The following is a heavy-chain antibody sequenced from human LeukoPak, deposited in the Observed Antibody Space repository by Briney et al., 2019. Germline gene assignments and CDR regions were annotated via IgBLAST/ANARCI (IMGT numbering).Heavy chain of an antibody. CDR1: GGTFINFA. V-gene: IGHV1-69*06. J-gene: IGHJ6*03. Sequence: SVKVSCKSSGGTFINFAFSWVRQAPGQGLEWLGSILPIYPTANYAPNFQGRVTITADTSTSTAYMELRSLRSDDTAVYYCARGLTMVRGVTYYYYYMDVWGKGTTVTISS. CDR2: ILPIYPTA. CDR3: ARGLTMVRGVTYYYYYMDV. D-gene: IGHD3-10*01.